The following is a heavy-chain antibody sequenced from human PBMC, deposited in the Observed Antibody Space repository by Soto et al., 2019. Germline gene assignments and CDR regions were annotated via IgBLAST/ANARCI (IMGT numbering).Heavy chain of an antibody. V-gene: IGHV1-24*01. Sequence: ASVKVSCKVSGYTLTELSMHWVRQAPGKGLEWMGGFDPEDGETIYAQKFQGRVTMTEDTSTDTAYMELSSLRSEHTAVYYCATGPYEILTGYYRGGFDYWGQGTLVTVSS. CDR1: GYTLTELS. CDR2: FDPEDGET. CDR3: ATGPYEILTGYYRGGFDY. D-gene: IGHD3-9*01. J-gene: IGHJ4*02.